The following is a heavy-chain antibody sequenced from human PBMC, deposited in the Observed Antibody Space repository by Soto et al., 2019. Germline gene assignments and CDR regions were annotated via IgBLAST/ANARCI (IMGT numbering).Heavy chain of an antibody. D-gene: IGHD3-10*01. Sequence: ESGGDLVQPGRSLRLSCAASGFNFNDYGMHWVRQAPGKGLEWVSSISWNSVSIGYADSVKGRFTISRDNAKNSLYLQMNSLRVEDTALYYCAKDMENGYNPYYYYGMDVWGQGTTVTVSS. J-gene: IGHJ6*02. CDR1: GFNFNDYG. CDR2: ISWNSVSI. V-gene: IGHV3-9*01. CDR3: AKDMENGYNPYYYYGMDV.